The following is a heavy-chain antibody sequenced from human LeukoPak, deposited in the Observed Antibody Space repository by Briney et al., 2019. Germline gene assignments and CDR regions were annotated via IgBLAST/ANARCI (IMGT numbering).Heavy chain of an antibody. CDR2: IKWNSGST. Sequence: GGSLRLSCAASGFTFDDYAMHWVRQAPGKGLEWVSGIKWNSGSTGYADPVKGRFTISRDNAKNSLYLQMNSLRTEDTALYYCAKHYSGGSIDYWGQGTLVTVSS. J-gene: IGHJ4*02. CDR3: AKHYSGGSIDY. D-gene: IGHD6-19*01. CDR1: GFTFDDYA. V-gene: IGHV3-9*01.